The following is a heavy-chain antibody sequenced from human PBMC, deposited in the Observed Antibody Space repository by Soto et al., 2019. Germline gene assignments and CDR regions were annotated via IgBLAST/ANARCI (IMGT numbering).Heavy chain of an antibody. D-gene: IGHD3-10*01. CDR1: GGSINTYY. CDR2: IYSGGST. V-gene: IGHV4-4*07. Sequence: QAQLQEWGPGLVKPSETLSLTCTVSGGSINTYYWRWIRQPAGKGLEWIERIYSGGSTNHNPSLRSRFTVSLDMSKNQFTLKVLSLAAAGTAFYYCARGPGGLGEFSLAYGGQGTLVTVSS. J-gene: IGHJ4*02. CDR3: ARGPGGLGEFSLAY.